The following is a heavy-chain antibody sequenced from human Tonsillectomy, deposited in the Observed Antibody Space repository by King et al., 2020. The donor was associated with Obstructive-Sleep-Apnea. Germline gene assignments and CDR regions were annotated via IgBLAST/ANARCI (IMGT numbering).Heavy chain of an antibody. CDR3: ARVRGWIAGTGQGETYVDY. V-gene: IGHV5-51*01. Sequence: RGGSRKISCEVSGYSFSSYWIAWVRQRPGKGLEWMGIIYPDDAAPRYSPSCQGQVTISADKSISTAYLQWSSLKASETAMYDCARVRGWIAGTGQGETYVDYWGQGTLVTVSS. CDR1: GYSFSSYW. J-gene: IGHJ4*02. CDR2: IYPDDAAP. D-gene: IGHD6-19*01.